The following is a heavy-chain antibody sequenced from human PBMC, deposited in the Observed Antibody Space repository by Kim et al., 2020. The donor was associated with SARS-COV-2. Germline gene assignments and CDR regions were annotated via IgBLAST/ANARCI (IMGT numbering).Heavy chain of an antibody. J-gene: IGHJ4*02. D-gene: IGHD1-26*01. V-gene: IGHV3-30*18. CDR3: AKSFSGSYFGYDY. Sequence: GGSLRLSCAASGFSFNTYGMHWVRQSPGKGLDWVAFISYEGSKKYHVDSVKGRFTISRDNSKNTLYLQMNSLRIEDTAVYYCAKSFSGSYFGYDYWGQGTLVTVS. CDR2: ISYEGSKK. CDR1: GFSFNTYG.